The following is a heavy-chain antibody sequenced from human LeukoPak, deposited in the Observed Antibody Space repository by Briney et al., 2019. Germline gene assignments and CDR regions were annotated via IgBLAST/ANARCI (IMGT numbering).Heavy chain of an antibody. D-gene: IGHD5-18*01. CDR3: ARLGGYRGPYYCGMDV. Sequence: SETLSLTCTVSGGSISSYYWSWIRQPPGKGLEWIGYIYYSGSTNYNPSLKSRVTISVDTSKNQFSLKLSSVTAADTAVYYCARLGGYRGPYYCGMDVWGQGTTVTVSS. V-gene: IGHV4-59*01. CDR2: IYYSGST. J-gene: IGHJ6*02. CDR1: GGSISSYY.